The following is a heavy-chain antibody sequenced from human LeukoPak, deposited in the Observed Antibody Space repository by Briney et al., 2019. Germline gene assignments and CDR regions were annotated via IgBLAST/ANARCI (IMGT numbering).Heavy chain of an antibody. D-gene: IGHD1-26*01. J-gene: IGHJ4*02. Sequence: GRSLRLSCSASGFAFSTYAMHWVRQAPGKGLEWVAVISYDGSYKDYGDPVKGRFTLSRDNSKSTVFLEMSSLRAEDTAVYHCARARLQWEVRYPRFDSWGQGTLVTVSS. V-gene: IGHV3-30*03. CDR3: ARARLQWEVRYPRFDS. CDR2: ISYDGSYK. CDR1: GFAFSTYA.